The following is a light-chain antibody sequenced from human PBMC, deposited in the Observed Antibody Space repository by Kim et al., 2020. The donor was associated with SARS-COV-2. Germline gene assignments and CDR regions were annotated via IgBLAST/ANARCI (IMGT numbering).Light chain of an antibody. CDR2: YDS. CDR1: NIGSKS. V-gene: IGLV3-21*04. Sequence: SYELTQPPSVSVAPGKTARITCGGNNIGSKSVHWYQQKPGQAPVLVIYYDSDRPSGIPERFSGSNSGITATLTISRVEAGDEADYYCQVWDSSSDHRVFGGGTQLTVL. CDR3: QVWDSSSDHRV. J-gene: IGLJ3*02.